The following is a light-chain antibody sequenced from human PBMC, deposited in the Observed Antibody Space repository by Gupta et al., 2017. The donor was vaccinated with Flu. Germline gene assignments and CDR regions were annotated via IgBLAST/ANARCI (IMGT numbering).Light chain of an antibody. CDR1: SGHTTSA. CDR2: LNSDGSY. J-gene: IGLJ2*01. Sequence: QLVLTQSLSASASLGASVKLTCTLSSGHTTSAIAWHQRQQDKGPRYLLYLNSDGSYNKAVGTPDRFSGSSSGAERYLTISSLQSEDDAEYYCQTWGTGTPIFGGGTKVTVL. CDR3: QTWGTGTPI. V-gene: IGLV4-69*02.